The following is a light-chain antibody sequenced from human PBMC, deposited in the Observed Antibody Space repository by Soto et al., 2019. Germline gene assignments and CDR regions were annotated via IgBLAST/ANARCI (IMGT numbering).Light chain of an antibody. Sequence: EIVLTQSPGTLSLSPGERATLSCRASQSVSSSYLAWYQQKPGQAPRLLIYGASSRATGIPDRFSGSGSGTDFTLTISRLEPEDFAVYYCQLSGYTFGQGTKLEIK. CDR1: QSVSSSY. V-gene: IGKV3-20*01. CDR2: GAS. J-gene: IGKJ2*01. CDR3: QLSGYT.